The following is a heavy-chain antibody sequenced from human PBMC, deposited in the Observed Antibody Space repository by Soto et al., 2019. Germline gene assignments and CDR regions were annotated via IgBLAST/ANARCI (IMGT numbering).Heavy chain of an antibody. J-gene: IGHJ4*02. D-gene: IGHD6-19*01. V-gene: IGHV3-23*01. Sequence: GGSLRLSCAASGFTLSSYAMSWVRQAPGKGLEWVASTPGSGGSSYYADSVKGRFTISRDNSKNTLYLDLNSLKAEDTAMYYCARGGSTGWFYFDFWGQGTQVTVSS. CDR3: ARGGSTGWFYFDF. CDR1: GFTLSSYA. CDR2: TPGSGGSS.